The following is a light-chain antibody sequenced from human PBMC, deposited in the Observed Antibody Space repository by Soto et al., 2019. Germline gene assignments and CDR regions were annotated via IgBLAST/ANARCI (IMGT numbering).Light chain of an antibody. Sequence: QSALTQSASVSGSPGQSITISCTGTSSDVGAYNRVSWYQQYPGKAPKLMIYGVSNRPSGVSNRFSGSKSGNTASLTISGLQAEDEADYYCTSYTTGTSYAFGTGTKVTVL. J-gene: IGLJ1*01. CDR3: TSYTTGTSYA. V-gene: IGLV2-14*01. CDR1: SSDVGAYNR. CDR2: GVS.